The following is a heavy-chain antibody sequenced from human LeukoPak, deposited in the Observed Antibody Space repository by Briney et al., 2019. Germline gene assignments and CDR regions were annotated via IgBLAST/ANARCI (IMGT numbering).Heavy chain of an antibody. CDR1: GGSFSGYY. V-gene: IGHV4-34*01. CDR2: INHSGST. CDR3: ARRRWGYGSGSYDY. Sequence: SETLSLTCAVYGGSFSGYYWSWIRQPPGKGLEWIGEINHSGSTNYNPSLKSRVTISVDTSKKQFSLKLSSVTAADTAVYYCARRRWGYGSGSYDYWGQGTLVTVSS. D-gene: IGHD3-10*01. J-gene: IGHJ4*02.